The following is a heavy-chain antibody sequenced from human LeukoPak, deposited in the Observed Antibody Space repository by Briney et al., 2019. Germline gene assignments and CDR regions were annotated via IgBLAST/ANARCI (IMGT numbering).Heavy chain of an antibody. Sequence: GGSLRLSCAASGFTFSSYAMSWVRQAPGKGLEWVSAISGSGGSTYYADSVKGRFTISRDNSKNTLYLQMNSLRAEDTAVYYCARTPIVVVIADDAFDIWGQGTMVTVSS. CDR2: ISGSGGST. CDR3: ARTPIVVVIADDAFDI. CDR1: GFTFSSYA. J-gene: IGHJ3*02. V-gene: IGHV3-23*01. D-gene: IGHD2-21*01.